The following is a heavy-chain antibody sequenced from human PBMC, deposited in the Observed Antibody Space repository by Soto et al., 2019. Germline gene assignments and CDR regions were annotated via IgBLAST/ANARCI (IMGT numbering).Heavy chain of an antibody. Sequence: QVQLQESGPGLVKPSGTLSLNCAVSGGSISGTNWWSWVRQPPGEGLEWIGEIYHSGYTRTNYNPALKRRVTISLDESENRFSLVLTSVPDADTAVYFFASHLTKSGTRGFDYWGQGILVTASS. CDR3: ASHLTKSGTRGFDY. D-gene: IGHD2-2*01. CDR2: IYHSGYTRT. J-gene: IGHJ4*02. CDR1: GGSISGTNW. V-gene: IGHV4-4*02.